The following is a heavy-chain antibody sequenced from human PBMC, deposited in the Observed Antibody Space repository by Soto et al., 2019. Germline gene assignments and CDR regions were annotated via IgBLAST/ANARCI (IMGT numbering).Heavy chain of an antibody. V-gene: IGHV1-2*04. Sequence: ASVKVSCKASGYTFTGYYMHWVRQAPGQGLEWMGWINPNSGGTNYAQKFQGWVTMTRDTSISTAYMELSRLRSDDTAVYYCVRDRGGRYSERHSGRDGAFDIWGQGTMVTVS. CDR1: GYTFTGYY. CDR2: INPNSGGT. J-gene: IGHJ3*02. CDR3: VRDRGGRYSERHSGRDGAFDI. D-gene: IGHD1-26*01.